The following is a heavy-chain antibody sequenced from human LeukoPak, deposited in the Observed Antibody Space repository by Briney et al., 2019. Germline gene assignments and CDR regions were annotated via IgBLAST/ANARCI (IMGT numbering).Heavy chain of an antibody. D-gene: IGHD3-10*01. Sequence: ASVKVSCKASGYTFTDYYIHWVRQAPGQGLEWMAWMNPNSGGTSYAQKFQGRVTMTRDTSISTGYMELSRLRSDDTAVYYCARLDYGSGSSPPAWGQGTLVTVSS. CDR2: MNPNSGGT. J-gene: IGHJ5*02. V-gene: IGHV1-2*02. CDR1: GYTFTDYY. CDR3: ARLDYGSGSSPPA.